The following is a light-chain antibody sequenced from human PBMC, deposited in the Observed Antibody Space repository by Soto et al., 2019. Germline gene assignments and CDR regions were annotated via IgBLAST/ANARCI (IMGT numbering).Light chain of an antibody. CDR3: SSFTGSSTQV. Sequence: QSALTQPASVSGSLGQSITISCTGTSSDVGGYNYVSWYQQHPGKVPKLIIFEVNNRPSGVSNRFSGSKSVNTASLTISGLQADDEADYYCSSFTGSSTQVFGGGTKLTVL. V-gene: IGLV2-14*01. CDR2: EVN. CDR1: SSDVGGYNY. J-gene: IGLJ3*02.